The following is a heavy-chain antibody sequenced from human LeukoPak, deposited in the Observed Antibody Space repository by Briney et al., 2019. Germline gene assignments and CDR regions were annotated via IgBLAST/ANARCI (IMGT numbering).Heavy chain of an antibody. CDR3: ARDDTMIFDY. J-gene: IGHJ4*02. D-gene: IGHD3-22*01. V-gene: IGHV4-34*01. CDR2: INHSGST. CDR1: GVSFSGYY. Sequence: SETLSLTCAVYGVSFSGYYWSWIRQPPGKGLEWIGEINHSGSTNYNPSLKSRVTISVDTSKNQFSLKLSSVTAADTAVYYCARDDTMIFDYWGQGTLVTVSS.